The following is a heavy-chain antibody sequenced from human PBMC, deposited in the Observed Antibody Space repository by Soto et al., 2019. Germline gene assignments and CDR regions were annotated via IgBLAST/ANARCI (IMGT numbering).Heavy chain of an antibody. CDR1: GYTFSSHN. CDR3: ERAAHNILTGYYGQNYYVDY. Sequence: ASVKVSCKTSGYTFSSHNMHWVRQARGQGLEWMGILNPKDDIVDYGQRFQGRVTMTRDTSSSTVYMELSSLTSEDTAVYFCERAAHNILTGYYGQNYYVDYWGQGSLVTVYS. D-gene: IGHD3-9*01. V-gene: IGHV1-46*01. J-gene: IGHJ4*02. CDR2: LNPKDDIV.